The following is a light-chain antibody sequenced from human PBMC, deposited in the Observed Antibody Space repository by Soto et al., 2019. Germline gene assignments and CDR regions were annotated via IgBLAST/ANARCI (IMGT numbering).Light chain of an antibody. J-gene: IGKJ4*01. CDR2: DAS. Sequence: DIQMTQSPSTLSGSVGDRVTITCRASQSVSTWLAWDQQKPGTAPKVLIYDASNLGSGVPSRFSGTGYGQHFPPTIRSLQPDAFETYNSEQNDDYPTPFGAATQV. CDR1: QSVSTW. CDR3: EQNDDYPTP. V-gene: IGKV1-5*01.